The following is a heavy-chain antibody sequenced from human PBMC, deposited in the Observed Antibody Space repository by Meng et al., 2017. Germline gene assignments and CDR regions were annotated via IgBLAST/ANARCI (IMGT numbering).Heavy chain of an antibody. CDR3: ARDTVTTYYYYYGMDV. J-gene: IGHJ6*02. D-gene: IGHD4-17*01. CDR2: IWYDGSNK. V-gene: IGHV3-33*08. Sequence: GESLKISCAASGFTFSSYEMNWVRQAPGKGLEWVAVIWYDGSNKYYADSVKGRFTISRDNSKNTLYLQMNSLRAEDTAVYYCARDTVTTYYYYYGMDVWGQGTTVTVSS. CDR1: GFTFSSYE.